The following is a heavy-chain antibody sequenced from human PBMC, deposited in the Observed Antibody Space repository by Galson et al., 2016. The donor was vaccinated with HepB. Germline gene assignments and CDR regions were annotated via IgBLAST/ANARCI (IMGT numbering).Heavy chain of an antibody. J-gene: IGHJ6*02. CDR3: ARGSSGWHLFTTGGDYYEGMDV. Sequence: SLRLSCAASGFTFSSYWMSWVRQAPGKGLEWVANIKQDGSEKYYVDSVKGRFTISRDNAKNSLYLQMNSLRAEDTAVYYCARGSSGWHLFTTGGDYYEGMDVWGQGTTVTVSS. CDR2: IKQDGSEK. CDR1: GFTFSSYW. V-gene: IGHV3-7*03. D-gene: IGHD6-19*01.